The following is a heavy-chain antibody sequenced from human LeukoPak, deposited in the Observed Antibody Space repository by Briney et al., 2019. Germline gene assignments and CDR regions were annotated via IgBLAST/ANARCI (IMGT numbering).Heavy chain of an antibody. J-gene: IGHJ4*02. CDR1: GYTFSNYW. D-gene: IGHD1-26*01. CDR2: IYPGDSDT. Sequence: GESLKISCKGSGYTFSNYWIGWVRQMPGKGLEWTGIIYPGDSDTRYSPSFQGQVTISADKSISTAYLQWRSLKASDSAMYYCASSTKYSGSYCPFDYWGQGTRVTVSS. V-gene: IGHV5-51*01. CDR3: ASSTKYSGSYCPFDY.